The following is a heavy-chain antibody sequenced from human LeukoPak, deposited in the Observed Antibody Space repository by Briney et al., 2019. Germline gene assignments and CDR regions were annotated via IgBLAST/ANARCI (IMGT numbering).Heavy chain of an antibody. CDR2: ISSSGSTI. V-gene: IGHV3-11*01. CDR3: AREGATTPFDYYYYYMDV. Sequence: GGSLRLSCAASGFTFSDYYMSWIRQAPGKGLEWVSYISSSGSTIYYADSVKGRFTISRGNAKNSLYLQMNSLRAEDTAVYCCAREGATTPFDYYYYYMDVWGKGTTVTVSS. CDR1: GFTFSDYY. J-gene: IGHJ6*03. D-gene: IGHD1-26*01.